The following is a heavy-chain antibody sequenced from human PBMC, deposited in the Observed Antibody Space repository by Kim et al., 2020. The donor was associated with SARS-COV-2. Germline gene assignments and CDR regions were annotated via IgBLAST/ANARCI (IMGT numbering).Heavy chain of an antibody. CDR3: ARGQSSGYYYYGMDV. J-gene: IGHJ6*02. CDR1: GFTFSSYG. CDR2: IWYDGSNK. V-gene: IGHV3-33*01. D-gene: IGHD6-19*01. Sequence: GGSLRLSCAASGFTFSSYGMHWVRQAPGKGLEWVAVIWYDGSNKYYADSVKGRFTISRDNSKNTLYLQMNSLRAEDTAVYYCARGQSSGYYYYGMDVWGQGTTVTVSS.